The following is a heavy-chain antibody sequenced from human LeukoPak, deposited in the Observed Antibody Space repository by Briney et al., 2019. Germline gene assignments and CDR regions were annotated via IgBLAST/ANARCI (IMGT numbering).Heavy chain of an antibody. CDR2: IYPGDSDT. J-gene: IGHJ4*02. Sequence: GESLKISCKGSGYSFTSYWIGWVRQMPGKGLEWLGIIYPGDSDTIYSPSLQGQVIISADKSISTAYLQWSSLKASDTAMYYCARRSSGATYYFDNWGQGTLVTVSS. V-gene: IGHV5-51*01. D-gene: IGHD2-15*01. CDR3: ARRSSGATYYFDN. CDR1: GYSFTSYW.